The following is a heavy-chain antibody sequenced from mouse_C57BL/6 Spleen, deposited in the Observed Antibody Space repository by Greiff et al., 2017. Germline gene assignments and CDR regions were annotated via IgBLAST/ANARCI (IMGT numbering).Heavy chain of an antibody. V-gene: IGHV3-6*01. CDR3: ASIGNNPYSYPMDY. CDR2: ISYDGSN. CDR1: GYSITSGYY. Sequence: EVQLQESGPGLVKPSQSLSLTCSVTGYSITSGYYWNWIRQFPGNKLEWMGYISYDGSNNYNPSLKNRISITRDTSQNQFFLTLTSVTTEDTATXYGASIGNNPYSYPMDYWGQGTSVTVSS. J-gene: IGHJ4*01. D-gene: IGHD2-1*01.